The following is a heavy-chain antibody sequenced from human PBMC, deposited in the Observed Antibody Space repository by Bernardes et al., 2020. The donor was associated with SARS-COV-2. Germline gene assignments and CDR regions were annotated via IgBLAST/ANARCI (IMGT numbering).Heavy chain of an antibody. D-gene: IGHD2-15*01. CDR3: SSLGYCGDDNCYSTS. CDR2: IYETGTT. Sequence: SETLSLTCAVSGGSISRRNWWSWVRQPPTKGLEWIGEIYETGTTNYNPSLKSRVTLSVDKSNNQFSLRLSSVTAADTAVYYCSSLGYCGDDNCYSTSWGPGTLVTVSS. V-gene: IGHV4-4*02. CDR1: GGSISRRNW. J-gene: IGHJ4*02.